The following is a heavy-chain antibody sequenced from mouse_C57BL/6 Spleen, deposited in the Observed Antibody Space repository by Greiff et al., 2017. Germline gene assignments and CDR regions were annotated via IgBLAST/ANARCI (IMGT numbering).Heavy chain of an antibody. CDR1: GFNIKDYY. CDR3: TTVEYYGSSYHYFDY. CDR2: IDPEDGDT. D-gene: IGHD1-1*01. Sequence: EVQLQQSGAELVRPGASVKLSCTASGFNIKDYYMHWVKQRPEQGLEWIGRIDPEDGDTAYAPKFQGKATMTADTTSNTAYLQLSSLTSANTAVYYCTTVEYYGSSYHYFDYWGQGTTLTVSS. V-gene: IGHV14-1*01. J-gene: IGHJ2*01.